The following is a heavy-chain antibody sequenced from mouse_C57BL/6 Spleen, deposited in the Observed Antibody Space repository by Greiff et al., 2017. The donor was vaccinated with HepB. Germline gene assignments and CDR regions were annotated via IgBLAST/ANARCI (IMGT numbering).Heavy chain of an antibody. D-gene: IGHD1-1*01. J-gene: IGHJ2*01. CDR3: TRRDLYGRYYFDY. V-gene: IGHV1-15*01. CDR1: GYTFTDYE. CDR2: IDPETGGT. Sequence: QVQLQQSGAELVRPGASVTLSCKASGYTFTDYEMHWVKQTPVHGLEWIGAIDPETGGTAYNQKFKGKAILTADKSSSTAYMELRSLTSEDSAVYYCTRRDLYGRYYFDYWGQGTTLTVSS.